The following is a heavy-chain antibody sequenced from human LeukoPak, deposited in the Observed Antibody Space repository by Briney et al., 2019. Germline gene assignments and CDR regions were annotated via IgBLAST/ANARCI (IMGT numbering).Heavy chain of an antibody. CDR3: ASSSGYGYYFDY. CDR1: GFTFSSYG. V-gene: IGHV3-21*01. J-gene: IGHJ4*02. Sequence: GGSLRLSCAASGFTFSSYGMHWVRQAPGKGLEWVSSISSSSSYIYYADSVKGRFTISRDNSKNTLYLQMGSLRAEDMAVYFCASSSGYGYYFDYWGQGTLVTVSS. CDR2: ISSSSSYI. D-gene: IGHD3-22*01.